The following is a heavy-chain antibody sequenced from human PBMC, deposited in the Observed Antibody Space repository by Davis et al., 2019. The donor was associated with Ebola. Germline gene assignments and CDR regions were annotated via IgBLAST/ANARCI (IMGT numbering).Heavy chain of an antibody. CDR1: GFTFSESW. J-gene: IGHJ4*02. V-gene: IGHV3-7*01. CDR2: MLHDGSEK. Sequence: PGGSLRLSCAASGFTFSESWMAWVRQAPGKGLEWLANMLHDGSEKYSAGPVKGRFTISRDNARKSLYLDMNSLRAEDTAIYYCATDNWGPALWGQGTLLTVSS. CDR3: ATDNWGPAL. D-gene: IGHD7-27*01.